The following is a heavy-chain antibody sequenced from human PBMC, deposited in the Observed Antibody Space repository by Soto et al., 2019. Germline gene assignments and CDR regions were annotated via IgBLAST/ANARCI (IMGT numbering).Heavy chain of an antibody. V-gene: IGHV1-18*01. Sequence: ASVKVSCKASGYTFTSYGISWVRQAPGQGLEWMGWISAYNGNTNYAQKLQGRVTMTTDTSTSTAYMELRSLRSDDTAVYYCARAPDSSSWYGIFDSGGQGTLVTVPS. CDR1: GYTFTSYG. CDR3: ARAPDSSSWYGIFDS. J-gene: IGHJ4*02. CDR2: ISAYNGNT. D-gene: IGHD6-13*01.